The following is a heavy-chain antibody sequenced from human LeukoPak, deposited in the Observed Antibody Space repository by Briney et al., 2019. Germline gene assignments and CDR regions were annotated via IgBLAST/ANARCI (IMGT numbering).Heavy chain of an antibody. J-gene: IGHJ5*02. V-gene: IGHV3-64D*06. CDR3: VKDWRRASFFDP. Sequence: GGSRRFSCSTSGFTFSNYAMHWVRQPPGKGLEYVSAINSNGGSTYYVNSVKGRFTISRDNSKNTVHLQMSSLRADDTAVYYCVKDWRRASFFDPWGQGTLVTVSS. CDR2: INSNGGST. CDR1: GFTFSNYA.